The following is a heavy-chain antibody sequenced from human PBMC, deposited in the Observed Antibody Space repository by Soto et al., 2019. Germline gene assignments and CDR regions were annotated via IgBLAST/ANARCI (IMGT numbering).Heavy chain of an antibody. CDR2: INPNSRGT. CDR3: ASAGVVVPPGVLLSQPPVLSYMDV. CDR1: GYTFTGYY. Sequence: QVQLVQSGAEVKKPGASVKVSCKASGYTFTGYYMHWVRQAPGQGHELMGWINPNSRGTNYAQKFQGWVTMNRDTDTTTAYMELRRLRSDDTSLYYCASAGVVVPPGVLLSQPPVLSYMDVWGKGTTVTVS. D-gene: IGHD2-2*01. J-gene: IGHJ6*03. V-gene: IGHV1-2*04.